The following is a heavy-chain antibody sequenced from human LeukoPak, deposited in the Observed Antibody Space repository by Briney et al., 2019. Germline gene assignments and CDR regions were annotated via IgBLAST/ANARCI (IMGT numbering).Heavy chain of an antibody. CDR3: ARVNGRVVGGTPVWFDP. CDR2: IYPGDSDT. CDR1: GYSFSNSW. J-gene: IGHJ5*02. D-gene: IGHD2-15*01. V-gene: IGHV5-51*01. Sequence: GESLKISCKGSGYSFSNSWIGWVRQMPGKGLEWMGIIYPGDSDTRYSPSFQGQVTISADKSISTAYLQWSSLKASDTAVYYCARVNGRVVGGTPVWFDPWGQGTLVTVSS.